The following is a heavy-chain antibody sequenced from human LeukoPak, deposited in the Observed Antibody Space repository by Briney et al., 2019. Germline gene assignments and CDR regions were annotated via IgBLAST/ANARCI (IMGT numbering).Heavy chain of an antibody. Sequence: GGSLRLSCAASGFTFSSYSMNWVRQAPGKGLEWVSYISSSSSTIYYADSVKGRFTIPRDNAKNSLYLQMNSLRAEDTAVYYCARASGSYDFDYWGQGTLVTVSS. D-gene: IGHD1-26*01. CDR1: GFTFSSYS. CDR3: ARASGSYDFDY. J-gene: IGHJ4*02. V-gene: IGHV3-48*01. CDR2: ISSSSSTI.